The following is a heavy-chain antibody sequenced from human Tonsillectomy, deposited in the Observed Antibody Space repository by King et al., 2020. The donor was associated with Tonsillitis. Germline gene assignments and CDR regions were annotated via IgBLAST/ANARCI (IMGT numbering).Heavy chain of an antibody. J-gene: IGHJ4*02. CDR3: ARGRRCTNGVCYRNFDY. CDR2: IYYSGST. D-gene: IGHD2-8*01. CDR1: GGSISSGGYS. V-gene: IGHV4-30-4*07. Sequence: VQLQESGPGLVKPSQTLSLTCAVSGGSISSGGYSWSWIRQPPGKGLEWIGYIYYSGSTYYNPSLKSRVTISVDKSKNQFSLKLSSVTAADTAVYYCARGRRCTNGVCYRNFDYWGQGTLVTVSS.